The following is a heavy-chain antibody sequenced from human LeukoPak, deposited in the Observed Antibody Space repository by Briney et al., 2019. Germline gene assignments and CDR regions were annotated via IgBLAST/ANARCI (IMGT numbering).Heavy chain of an antibody. V-gene: IGHV3-23*01. Sequence: PGGSLRLPCAASGFTFSSYAMSWVRQAPGKGLEWVSVISGSGDYTYYADSVKGRFTLSRDNSKNTLYLQMNSLRAEDTAIYYCAKRKVDYYDSSGYYEYWGQGTLVTVSS. J-gene: IGHJ4*02. CDR2: ISGSGDYT. CDR1: GFTFSSYA. D-gene: IGHD3-22*01. CDR3: AKRKVDYYDSSGYYEY.